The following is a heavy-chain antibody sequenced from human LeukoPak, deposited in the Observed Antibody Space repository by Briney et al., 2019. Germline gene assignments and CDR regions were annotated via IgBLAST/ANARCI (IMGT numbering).Heavy chain of an antibody. Sequence: GGSLRLSCAASGISFNRYDMSWVRLGPGKGLEWVAAISSGGGSTYYTDSVKGRFTISRDNSENILYLQINSLKAEDTAVYYCARDRLGDASFDYWGQGTLVTVSS. CDR3: ARDRLGDASFDY. D-gene: IGHD4-17*01. CDR2: ISSGGGST. J-gene: IGHJ4*02. V-gene: IGHV3-23*01. CDR1: GISFNRYD.